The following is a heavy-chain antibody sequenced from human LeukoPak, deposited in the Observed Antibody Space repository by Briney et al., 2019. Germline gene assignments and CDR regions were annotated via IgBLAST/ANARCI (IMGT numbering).Heavy chain of an antibody. V-gene: IGHV4-34*01. CDR3: ARVVLGFSSGWLRGVPNYFDY. Sequence: SETLSLTCAVYIDSFSNYHWNWIRQTPAKGMEWIGEVNESGGTNISPSLKSRVTISVDTSKNQFSLRLSSVTAADTAVYFCARVVLGFSSGWLRGVPNYFDYWGQGTLVTVSS. CDR2: VNESGGT. J-gene: IGHJ4*02. CDR1: IDSFSNYH. D-gene: IGHD6-19*01.